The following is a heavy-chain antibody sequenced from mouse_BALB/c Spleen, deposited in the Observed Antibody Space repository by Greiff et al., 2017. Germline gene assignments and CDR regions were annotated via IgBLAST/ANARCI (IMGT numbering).Heavy chain of an antibody. J-gene: IGHJ2*01. CDR1: GFTFSSYG. CDR3: ARGAVYDGYYFDY. CDR2: INSNGGST. Sequence: EVQRVESGGGLVQPGGSLKLSCAASGFTFSSYGMSWVRQTPDKRLELVATINSNGGSTYYPDSVKGRFTISRDNAKNTLYLQMSSLKSEDTAMYYCARGAVYDGYYFDYWGRGTTLTVSS. D-gene: IGHD2-3*01. V-gene: IGHV5-6-3*01.